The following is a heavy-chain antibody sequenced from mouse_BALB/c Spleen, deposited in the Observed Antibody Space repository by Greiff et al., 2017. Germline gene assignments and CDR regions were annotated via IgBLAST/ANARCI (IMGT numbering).Heavy chain of an antibody. D-gene: IGHD3-3*01. CDR3: AREGTRWYFDV. J-gene: IGHJ1*01. CDR1: GYTFTSYV. CDR2: INPYNDGT. V-gene: IGHV1-14*01. Sequence: VQLQQSGPELVKPGASVKMSCKASGYTFTSYVMHWVKQKPGQGLEWIGYINPYNDGTKYNEKFKGKATLTSDKSSSTAYMELSSLTSEDSAVSYCAREGTRWYFDVWGAGTTVTVSS.